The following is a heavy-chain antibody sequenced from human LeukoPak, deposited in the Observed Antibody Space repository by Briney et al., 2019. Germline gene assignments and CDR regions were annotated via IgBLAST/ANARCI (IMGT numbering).Heavy chain of an antibody. D-gene: IGHD1-1*01. V-gene: IGHV4-59*08. CDR1: AASISTYY. J-gene: IGHJ2*01. CDR3: ARAVGVGRGTYFDL. Sequence: SETLSLTCTVAAASISTYYWSCIRHPPGKGLEWSGYISYIGSTNYNPSLKSRVTISVDTSKNQCSLKLTSVTAADTAVYYCARAVGVGRGTYFDLWGRGTLVTVSS. CDR2: ISYIGST.